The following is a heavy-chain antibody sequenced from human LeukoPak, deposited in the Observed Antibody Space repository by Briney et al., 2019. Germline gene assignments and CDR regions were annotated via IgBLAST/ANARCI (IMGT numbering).Heavy chain of an antibody. Sequence: SVKVSCKASGGTFSSYAISWVRQAPGQGLEWMGRIIPILGTANYAQKFQGRVTITTDESTSTAYMELSSLRSEDTAVYYCARVRRGYYYMDVWGKGTTVTVSS. J-gene: IGHJ6*03. CDR2: IIPILGTA. D-gene: IGHD3-22*01. V-gene: IGHV1-69*11. CDR3: ARVRRGYYYMDV. CDR1: GGTFSSYA.